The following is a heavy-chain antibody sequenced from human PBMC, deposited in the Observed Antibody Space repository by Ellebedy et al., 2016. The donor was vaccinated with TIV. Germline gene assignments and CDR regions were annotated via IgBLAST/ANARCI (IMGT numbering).Heavy chain of an antibody. CDR2: SSYDGRNK. J-gene: IGHJ6*03. Sequence: GESLKLSXAASRLTFSKYAMHCVRQAPGKGLEWVAVSSYDGRNKYYVDSVKGRFTVSRDNSKNTLYLQMNSLRPEDTAVYYCAKDRTTQYKYMDVWGKGTAVTVSS. D-gene: IGHD4-17*01. V-gene: IGHV3-30*18. CDR3: AKDRTTQYKYMDV. CDR1: RLTFSKYA.